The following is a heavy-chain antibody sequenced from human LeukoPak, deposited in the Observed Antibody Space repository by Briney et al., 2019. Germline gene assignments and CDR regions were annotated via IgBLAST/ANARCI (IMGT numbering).Heavy chain of an antibody. Sequence: TGGSLRLSCAASGFTFSSYGMHWVRQAPGKGLEWVAFIRYDGSNKYYADSVKGRFTISRDNSKDTLYLQMNSLRAEDTAVYYCAKDMYSSGYYYSFDYWGQGTLVTVSS. J-gene: IGHJ4*02. V-gene: IGHV3-30*02. CDR2: IRYDGSNK. CDR3: AKDMYSSGYYYSFDY. D-gene: IGHD3-22*01. CDR1: GFTFSSYG.